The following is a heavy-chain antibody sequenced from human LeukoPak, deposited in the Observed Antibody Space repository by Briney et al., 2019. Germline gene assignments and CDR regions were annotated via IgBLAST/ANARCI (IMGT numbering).Heavy chain of an antibody. CDR2: IYYSGST. D-gene: IGHD6-13*01. V-gene: IGHV4-39*01. J-gene: IGHJ4*02. CDR1: GGSVSSSSYF. Sequence: SETLSLTCTVSGGSVSSSSYFWAWIRQPPGKGLEWIGSIYYSGSTYYNPSLNSRVTISVDTSKNQFSLNLSSVTAADTAVYYCARYRAAAADYWGQGTLVTVSS. CDR3: ARYRAAAADY.